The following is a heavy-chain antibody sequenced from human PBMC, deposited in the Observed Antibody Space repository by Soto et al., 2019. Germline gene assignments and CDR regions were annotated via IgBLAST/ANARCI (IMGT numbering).Heavy chain of an antibody. D-gene: IGHD3-10*01. CDR3: ARDTEQMVRGVPEGMDV. CDR2: IYYSGST. CDR1: GGFISSGGYY. V-gene: IGHV4-31*03. Sequence: PSETLSLTCTVSGGFISSGGYYWSWIRQHPGKGLEWIGYIYYSGSTYYNPSLKSRVTISVDTSKNQFSLKLSSVTAADTAVYYCARDTEQMVRGVPEGMDVWGQGTTVTVS. J-gene: IGHJ6*02.